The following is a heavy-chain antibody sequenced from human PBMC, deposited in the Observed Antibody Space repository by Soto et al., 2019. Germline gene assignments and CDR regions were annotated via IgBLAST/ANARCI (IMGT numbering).Heavy chain of an antibody. CDR3: AKEYPPNYYGMDV. CDR1: GGSFSGYY. CDR2: INHSGST. J-gene: IGHJ6*01. V-gene: IGHV4-34*01. Sequence: SSETLSLTCAVYGGSFSGYYWSWIRQPPGKGLEWIGEINHSGSTNYNPSLKSRVTISVDTSKNQFSLKLSSVTAADTAVYYCAKEYPPNYYGMDVWRRGTTVTVSS. D-gene: IGHD6-6*01.